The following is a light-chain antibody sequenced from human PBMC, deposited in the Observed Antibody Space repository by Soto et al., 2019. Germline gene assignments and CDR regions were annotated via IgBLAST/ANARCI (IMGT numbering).Light chain of an antibody. CDR3: CAHVGNYIDV. CDR2: DVF. V-gene: IGLV2-11*01. Sequence: QSVLTQPRSVSGSPGQSVTISCTGTSSNFGNYNYVSWYQQHPGKAPKVMIYDVFKRPSGVPDRFSGSKSGNTASLIISGLQAEDEADYYCCAHVGNYIDVFGTGTKLTVL. CDR1: SSNFGNYNY. J-gene: IGLJ1*01.